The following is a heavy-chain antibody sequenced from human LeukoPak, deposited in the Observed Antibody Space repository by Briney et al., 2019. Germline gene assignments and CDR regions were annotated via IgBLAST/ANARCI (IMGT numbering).Heavy chain of an antibody. J-gene: IGHJ4*02. CDR2: IKQDGSEK. V-gene: IGHV3-7*01. Sequence: GSLRLSCAASGIGFDGAYMSWVRQAPGKGLEWVANIKQDGSEKYYVDSVKGRFTISRDNAKNSLYLQMNSLRAEDTAVYYCARVKSFIHGGWYHPSAGFDYWGQGTLVTVSS. D-gene: IGHD6-19*01. CDR1: GIGFDGAY. CDR3: ARVKSFIHGGWYHPSAGFDY.